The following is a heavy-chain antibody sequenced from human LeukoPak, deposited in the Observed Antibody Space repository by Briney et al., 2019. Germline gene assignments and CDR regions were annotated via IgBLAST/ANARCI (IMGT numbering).Heavy chain of an antibody. CDR1: GGSISSSSYY. CDR2: IYYSGST. Sequence: NTSETLSLTCTVSGGSISSSSYYWGWIRQPPGKGLEWIGSIYYSGSTYYNPSLKSRVTISVDTSKNQFSLKLSSVTAADTAVYYCARVLGGYYFDDAFDIWGQGTMVTVSS. D-gene: IGHD3-22*01. V-gene: IGHV4-39*07. J-gene: IGHJ3*02. CDR3: ARVLGGYYFDDAFDI.